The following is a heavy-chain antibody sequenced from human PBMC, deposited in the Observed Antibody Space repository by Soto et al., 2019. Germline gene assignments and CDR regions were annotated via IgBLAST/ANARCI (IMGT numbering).Heavy chain of an antibody. D-gene: IGHD6-19*01. CDR2: IYYSGTT. CDR3: AKEPLAQGSGWHADY. Sequence: ASETLSLTCTVSGGSISSSSYYGGWIRQPPGKGLEWIGSIYYSGTTYYANSVMGRFTISRDNSKNTLFLQMDSLRAEDTAVYYCAKEPLAQGSGWHADYWGQGTLVTVSS. V-gene: IGHV4-39*07. J-gene: IGHJ4*02. CDR1: GGSISSSSYY.